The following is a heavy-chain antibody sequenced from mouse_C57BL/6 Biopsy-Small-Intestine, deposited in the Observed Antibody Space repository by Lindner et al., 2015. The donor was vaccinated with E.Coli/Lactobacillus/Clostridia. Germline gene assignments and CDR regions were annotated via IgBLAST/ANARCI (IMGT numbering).Heavy chain of an antibody. J-gene: IGHJ4*01. CDR3: ARRRGRVIISPEDY. CDR1: GYYLCQLW. Sequence: SVKVSCKASGYYLCQLWLSAGCDQAPGQGLEWMGWITPYSGDTNYAEKFQGRVTMTTDTSTSTAYMELRSLRSDDTAVYYCARRRGRVIISPEDYWGQGTLVTVSS. CDR2: ITPYSGDT. D-gene: IGHD2-4*01. V-gene: IGHV1S130*01.